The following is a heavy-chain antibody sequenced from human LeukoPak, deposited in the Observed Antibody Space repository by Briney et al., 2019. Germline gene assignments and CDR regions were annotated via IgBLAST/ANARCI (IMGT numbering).Heavy chain of an antibody. CDR2: ISGRSSTI. J-gene: IGHJ4*02. Sequence: GGSLRLSCAASAFTFSDYSMNWVRQAPGKGLEWISYISGRSSTIYYADSVRGRFTISRDNAKNSLYLQMNSLRAEDTAVYYCARARVLVVVIDYFDYWGQGTLVTVSS. V-gene: IGHV3-48*04. D-gene: IGHD3-22*01. CDR1: AFTFSDYS. CDR3: ARARVLVVVIDYFDY.